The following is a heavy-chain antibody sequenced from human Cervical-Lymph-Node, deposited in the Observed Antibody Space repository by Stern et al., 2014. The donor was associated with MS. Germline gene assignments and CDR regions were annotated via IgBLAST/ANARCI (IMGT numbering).Heavy chain of an antibody. Sequence: MQLVESGAEVKKPGASVKVSCKASGYTFTNYYMHWVRQAPGQGLEWMGIINPSGDTTTYAQMLQGRVTMTRDTSTSTDYMELSSLRSEDTAIYYCTKDSGSFSIDSWGQGTLVTVSS. CDR2: INPSGDTT. V-gene: IGHV1-46*03. CDR1: GYTFTNYY. D-gene: IGHD1-26*01. CDR3: TKDSGSFSIDS. J-gene: IGHJ4*02.